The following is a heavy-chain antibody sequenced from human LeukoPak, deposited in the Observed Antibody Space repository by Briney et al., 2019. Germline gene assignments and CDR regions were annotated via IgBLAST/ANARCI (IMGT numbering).Heavy chain of an antibody. V-gene: IGHV1-18*01. J-gene: IGHJ4*02. Sequence: GASVKVSCKASGYTFTSYGISWVRQAPGQGLEWMGWISAYNGNTNYAQKLQGRVTMTTDTSTSTAYMELRSLRSDDTAVYYCASQLVRDTDAPSDYWGQGTLVTVSS. CDR2: ISAYNGNT. CDR1: GYTFTSYG. CDR3: ASQLVRDTDAPSDY. D-gene: IGHD6-6*01.